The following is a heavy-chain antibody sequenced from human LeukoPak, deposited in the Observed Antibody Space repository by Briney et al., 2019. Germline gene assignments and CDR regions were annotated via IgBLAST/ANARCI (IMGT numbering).Heavy chain of an antibody. V-gene: IGHV4-34*01. CDR2: INHSGST. D-gene: IGHD5-24*01. J-gene: IGHJ4*02. CDR1: GGSFSGYY. CDR3: ARGRMALVDY. Sequence: SETLSLTCAVYGGSFSGYYWSWIRQPPGKGLEWIGEINHSGSTNYNPSLKSRVTISVDTSKNQFSLKLSSVTAADTAVYYCARGRMALVDYWGQGTQVTVSS.